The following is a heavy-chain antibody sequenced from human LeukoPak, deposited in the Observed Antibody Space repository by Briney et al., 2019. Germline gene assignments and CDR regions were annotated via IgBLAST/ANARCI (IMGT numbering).Heavy chain of an antibody. V-gene: IGHV3-23*01. CDR2: ISGSGGST. D-gene: IGHD5-18*01. CDR1: GFTFSSYA. Sequence: PGGSLRLSCAASGFTFSSYAMSWVRQAPGKGLEWVSAISGSGGSTYYADSVKGRFTISRDNSKNTLYLQMNSLRAEDTAVYYCANFPAAYPKAAMVTRGSWGYWGQGTLVTVSS. J-gene: IGHJ4*02. CDR3: ANFPAAYPKAAMVTRGSWGY.